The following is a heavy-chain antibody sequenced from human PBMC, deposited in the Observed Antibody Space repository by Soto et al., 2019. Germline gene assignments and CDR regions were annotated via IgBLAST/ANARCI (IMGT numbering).Heavy chain of an antibody. J-gene: IGHJ4*02. V-gene: IGHV3-33*01. CDR2: IRFDGSNE. CDR1: GGIFHGYG. Sequence: QEQLVESGGGVVQPGTSLRLSCAVPGGIFHGYGMHWVRQAPGKGLEWVAIIRFDGSNEEYADSVKGRFTISRDNSKNTLYLQMNTLGAEDTAVYYCARDGIDGTVFRWYLDYWGRGTVVTVSS. CDR3: ARDGIDGTVFRWYLDY. D-gene: IGHD1-7*01.